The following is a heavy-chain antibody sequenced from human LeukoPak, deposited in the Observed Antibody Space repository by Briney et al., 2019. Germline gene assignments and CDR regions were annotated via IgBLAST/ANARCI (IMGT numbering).Heavy chain of an antibody. J-gene: IGHJ4*02. CDR2: IIPIFGTA. Sequence: ASVKVSCKASGGTFSSYAISWVRQAPGQGLEWMGGIIPIFGTANYAQKFQGRVTITADESTSTACMELSSLRSEDTAVYYCARVFRADSSGYYFDYWGQGTLVTVSS. V-gene: IGHV1-69*13. CDR3: ARVFRADSSGYYFDY. CDR1: GGTFSSYA. D-gene: IGHD6-19*01.